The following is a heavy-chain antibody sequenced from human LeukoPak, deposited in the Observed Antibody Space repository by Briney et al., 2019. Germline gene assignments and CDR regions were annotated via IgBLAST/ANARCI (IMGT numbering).Heavy chain of an antibody. CDR1: GYTFTSYY. Sequence: ASVKVSCKASGYTFTSYYMHWVRQAPGQGLEWMGIINPSGGSTSYAQKFQGRVTMTRDTSTSTVYMELSSLRSEDTAVYYCARDARGYSYGLRWYHYYMDVWGKGTTVTVSS. D-gene: IGHD5-18*01. J-gene: IGHJ6*03. CDR2: INPSGGST. V-gene: IGHV1-46*01. CDR3: ARDARGYSYGLRWYHYYMDV.